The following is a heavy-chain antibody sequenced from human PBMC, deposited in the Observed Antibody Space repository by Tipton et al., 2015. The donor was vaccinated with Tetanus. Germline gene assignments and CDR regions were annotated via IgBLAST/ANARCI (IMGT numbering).Heavy chain of an antibody. D-gene: IGHD1-7*01. CDR2: IIPIFGTA. CDR3: ARVSREGPELELDAFDI. Sequence: QSGPEVKKPGSSVKVSCKASGGTFSSYAISWVRQAPGQGLEWMGGIIPIFGTANYAQKFQGRVTITADESTSTAYMELSSLRSEDTAVYYCARVSREGPELELDAFDIWSQGTMVTVSS. V-gene: IGHV1-69*01. J-gene: IGHJ3*02. CDR1: GGTFSSYA.